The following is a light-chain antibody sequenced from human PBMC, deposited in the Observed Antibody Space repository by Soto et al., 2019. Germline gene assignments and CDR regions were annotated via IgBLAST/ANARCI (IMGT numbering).Light chain of an antibody. Sequence: EIVLTQSPVTLSLSPGERATLSSRASQRLSSYLGWLQQKPGKAPRLLIYDASNCAPGVPASFSSSGSGTDITLTISSLEPEEFAVYYCLQRSTCPRYTFGQGTRLEIK. J-gene: IGKJ2*01. CDR1: QRLSSY. CDR3: LQRSTCPRYT. V-gene: IGKV3-11*01. CDR2: DAS.